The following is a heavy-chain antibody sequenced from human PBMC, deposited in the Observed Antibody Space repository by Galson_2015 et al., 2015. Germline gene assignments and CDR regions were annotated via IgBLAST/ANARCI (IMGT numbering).Heavy chain of an antibody. CDR3: TRGLAGPGYL. J-gene: IGHJ5*02. D-gene: IGHD6-19*01. CDR1: GFTFSNAW. CDR2: IKSKADGGTT. Sequence: SLRLSCAASGFTFSNAWMSWVRQAPGKGLEWVGRIKSKADGGTTDYAAPVKGRFTISRDDSKNPLYLQLNSLKTEDTAVYYCTRGLAGPGYLWGQGTLVTVSS. V-gene: IGHV3-15*01.